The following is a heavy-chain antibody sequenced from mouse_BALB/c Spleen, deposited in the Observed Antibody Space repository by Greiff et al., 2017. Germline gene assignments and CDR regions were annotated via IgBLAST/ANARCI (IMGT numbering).Heavy chain of an antibody. D-gene: IGHD2-14*01. Sequence: QSGAELVRSGASVKMSCKASGYTFTSYNMHWVKQTPGQGLEWIGYIYPGNGGTNYNQKFKGKATLTADTSSSTAYMQISSLTSEDSAVYFCARERGRYDGPNWYFDVWGAGTTVTVSS. CDR2: IYPGNGGT. CDR1: GYTFTSYN. V-gene: IGHV1-12*01. CDR3: ARERGRYDGPNWYFDV. J-gene: IGHJ1*01.